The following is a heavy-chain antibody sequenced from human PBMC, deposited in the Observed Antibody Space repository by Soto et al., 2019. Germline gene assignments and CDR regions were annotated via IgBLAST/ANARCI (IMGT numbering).Heavy chain of an antibody. CDR1: GFTFDDYA. CDR2: ISWNSGSI. CDR3: AKDVPTDYIWGSPVGVGAFDI. Sequence: EVQLVESGGGLVQPGRSLRLSCAASGFTFDDYAMHWVRQAPGKGLEWDSGISWNSGSIGYADSVKGRFTISRDNAKNSLYLQMNILRAEDTALYYCAKDVPTDYIWGSPVGVGAFDIWGQGTMVTVSS. J-gene: IGHJ3*02. D-gene: IGHD3-16*01. V-gene: IGHV3-9*01.